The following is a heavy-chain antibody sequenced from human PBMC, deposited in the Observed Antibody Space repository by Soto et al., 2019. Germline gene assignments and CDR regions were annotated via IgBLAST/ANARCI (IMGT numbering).Heavy chain of an antibody. CDR3: ATRISGAT. J-gene: IGHJ4*02. V-gene: IGHV5-51*01. CDR1: GYRFTGYW. CDR2: IYPADSDT. Sequence: EVQLVQSGAEVKKPGESLKISCKGSGYRFTGYWLGWVRQLPGKGPEWMGIIYPADSDTKYSPSFQGQVTISADKSNSTAYLQWSSLTASDTAMYYCATRISGATWGQGTLVTVSS. D-gene: IGHD6-13*01.